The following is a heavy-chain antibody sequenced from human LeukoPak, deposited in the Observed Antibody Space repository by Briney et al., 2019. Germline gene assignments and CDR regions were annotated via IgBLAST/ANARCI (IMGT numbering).Heavy chain of an antibody. CDR1: GFTFSSYA. CDR2: ISGSGGGT. V-gene: IGHV3-23*01. Sequence: PGGSLRLSCAASGFTFSSYAMSWVRQAPGKGLEWVSTISGSGGGTYYVDSVKGRFTISRDNSKNTLYLQMNSLRAEDTAVYYCAKDAQLASLDLFDYWGQGTLVTVSS. D-gene: IGHD1-1*01. J-gene: IGHJ4*02. CDR3: AKDAQLASLDLFDY.